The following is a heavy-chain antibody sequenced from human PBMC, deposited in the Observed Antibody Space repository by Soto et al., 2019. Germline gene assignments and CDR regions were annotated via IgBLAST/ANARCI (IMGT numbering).Heavy chain of an antibody. CDR3: ARDELPPLDGMDV. D-gene: IGHD1-1*01. V-gene: IGHV4-30-4*01. CDR2: IYYSGST. CDR1: GDSISSGDYY. J-gene: IGHJ6*02. Sequence: SETLSLTCTVSGDSISSGDYYWTWIRQPPGKGLEWIGYIYYSGSTSYNPSLKSRVTISVDTSKNQFSLKLSSVTAADTAVYYCARDELPPLDGMDVWGQGTTVTVSS.